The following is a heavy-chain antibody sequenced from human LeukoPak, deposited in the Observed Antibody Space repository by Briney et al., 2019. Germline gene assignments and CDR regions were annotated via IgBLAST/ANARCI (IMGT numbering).Heavy chain of an antibody. CDR3: AREIVVVPSAMGFDP. J-gene: IGHJ5*02. Sequence: ASVKVSCKASGYTFTTYYIHWVRQAPGQGLGWMGVINPSGGSTSLAQKFQARLTMTRDTSTSTVYMELSGLSSEDTAVYYCAREIVVVPSAMGFDPWGQGTLVTVSS. CDR2: INPSGGST. D-gene: IGHD2-2*01. CDR1: GYTFTTYY. V-gene: IGHV1-46*01.